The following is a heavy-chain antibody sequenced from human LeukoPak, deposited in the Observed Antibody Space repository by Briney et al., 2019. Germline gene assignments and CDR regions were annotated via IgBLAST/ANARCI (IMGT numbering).Heavy chain of an antibody. CDR2: IYPGDSDT. CDR1: GYSFTNYW. CDR3: ARIHSRDFDY. J-gene: IGHJ4*02. Sequence: GESLKISCKGSGYSFTNYWMGWVRQMPGKGLEWMGIIYPGDSDTRYSPSFQGQVTISADKSISTAYLQWSSLKASDTAMYCCARIHSRDFDYWGQGTLVTVSS. V-gene: IGHV5-51*01. D-gene: IGHD6-13*01.